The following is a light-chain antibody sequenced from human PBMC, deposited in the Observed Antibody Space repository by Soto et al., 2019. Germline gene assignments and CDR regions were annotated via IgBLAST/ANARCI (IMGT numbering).Light chain of an antibody. Sequence: QPVLTQSPSASASLGASVKLTCTLSSGHSSYAIARHQQQPEKGPRYLMKLSSDGSHSKGDGIPDRFSGSSSGAERYLTISSPQSEDEADYYCQTWDTGARVVFGGGTKLTVL. CDR1: SGHSSYA. CDR3: QTWDTGARVV. J-gene: IGLJ2*01. CDR2: LSSDGSH. V-gene: IGLV4-69*01.